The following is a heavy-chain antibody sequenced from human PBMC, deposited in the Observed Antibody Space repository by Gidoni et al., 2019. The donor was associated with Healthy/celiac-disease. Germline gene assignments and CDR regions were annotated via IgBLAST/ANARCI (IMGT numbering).Heavy chain of an antibody. J-gene: IGHJ4*02. CDR1: VFTFSHAW. CDR3: TTVGYYDILTEDY. Sequence: EVQLVESGGGLVKPGGSIRLSCAASVFTFSHAWMSWVRQAPGKGLEWVGRIKSKTDGGTTDYAAPVKGRFTISRDDSKNTLYLQMNSLKTEDTAVYYCTTVGYYDILTEDYWGQGTLVTVSS. D-gene: IGHD3-9*01. V-gene: IGHV3-15*01. CDR2: IKSKTDGGTT.